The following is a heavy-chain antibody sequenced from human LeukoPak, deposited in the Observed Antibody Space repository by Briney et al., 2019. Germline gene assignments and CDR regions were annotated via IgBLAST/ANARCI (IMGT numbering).Heavy chain of an antibody. CDR2: ISAYNGNT. CDR3: ARGLKEWLSYYYYYYMDV. Sequence: ASVKVSCKASGYTFTSYGISWVRQAPGQGLEWMGWISAYNGNTNYAQKLQGRVTMTTDTSTSTAYMELRSLRSDDTAVYYCARGLKEWLSYYYYYYMDVWGKGTTVTVSS. V-gene: IGHV1-18*01. J-gene: IGHJ6*03. D-gene: IGHD3-3*01. CDR1: GYTFTSYG.